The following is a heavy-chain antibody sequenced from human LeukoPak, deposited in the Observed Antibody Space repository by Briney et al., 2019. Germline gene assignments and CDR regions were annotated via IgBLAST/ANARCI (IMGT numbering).Heavy chain of an antibody. CDR2: IFYSGST. Sequence: SETLSLTCTVSGGSISTSNYYWGWIRQPPGKGLEWIGNIFYSGSTYYSPSLRSRVTISLDTSRNQFSLKLSSVTAADTAVYYCARYSGSYYYFDYWGQGTLVTVSS. V-gene: IGHV4-39*07. D-gene: IGHD1-26*01. CDR1: GGSISTSNYY. CDR3: ARYSGSYYYFDY. J-gene: IGHJ4*02.